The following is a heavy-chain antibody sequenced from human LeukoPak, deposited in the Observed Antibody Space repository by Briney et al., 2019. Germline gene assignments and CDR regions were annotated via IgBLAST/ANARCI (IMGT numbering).Heavy chain of an antibody. J-gene: IGHJ1*01. D-gene: IGHD3-22*01. V-gene: IGHV3-23*01. Sequence: PGGSLRLSCATSGFTFISYAMNWVRQAPGKGLEWVAVISGSGGSTYYADSVKGRFTISRDNSKNTLYLQMNSLRAEDTAVYYCAKDQSGYDSTSQHWGQGTLVTVSS. CDR1: GFTFISYA. CDR3: AKDQSGYDSTSQH. CDR2: ISGSGGST.